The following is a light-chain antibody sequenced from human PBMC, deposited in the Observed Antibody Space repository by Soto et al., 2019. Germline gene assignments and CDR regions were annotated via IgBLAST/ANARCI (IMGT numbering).Light chain of an antibody. J-gene: IGKJ4*01. CDR1: QGIAPY. V-gene: IGKV1-27*01. CDR3: QKYNSAPLT. CDR2: AAS. Sequence: IQMTQSPSSLSASVGDRVTITCRASQGIAPYLAWFQQKPGKVPKLLIYAASTSQSGVPSRFSGSGSGTDFTLTISSLQPEDVATYYCQKYNSAPLTFGGGTKVDIK.